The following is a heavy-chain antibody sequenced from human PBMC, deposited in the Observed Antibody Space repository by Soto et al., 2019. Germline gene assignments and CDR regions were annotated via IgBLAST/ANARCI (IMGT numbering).Heavy chain of an antibody. J-gene: IGHJ6*03. CDR2: IYYSGST. D-gene: IGHD6-19*01. V-gene: IGHV4-59*01. CDR3: ARVNIEQWLVPHYYYMDV. CDR1: GGSISSYY. Sequence: SETLSLTCTVSGGSISSYYWSWIRQPPGKGLEWIGYIYYSGSTNYNPSLKSRVTISVDTSKNQSSLKLSSVTAADTAVYYCARVNIEQWLVPHYYYMDVWGKGTTVTVSS.